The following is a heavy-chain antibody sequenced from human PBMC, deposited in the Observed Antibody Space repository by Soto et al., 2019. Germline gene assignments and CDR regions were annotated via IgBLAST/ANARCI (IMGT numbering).Heavy chain of an antibody. J-gene: IGHJ5*02. CDR1: GFTFSGYG. D-gene: IGHD6-13*01. CDR2: IGYDGSNK. Sequence: GRSLRPPGAASGFTFSGYGTHWVRQAPGKGREWVAVIGYDGSNKYYADSVKGRFTISRDNSKNTLYLQMNSLRAEDTAVYYCARGYSSSWSANWFDPWGQGTLVTVSS. CDR3: ARGYSSSWSANWFDP. V-gene: IGHV3-33*01.